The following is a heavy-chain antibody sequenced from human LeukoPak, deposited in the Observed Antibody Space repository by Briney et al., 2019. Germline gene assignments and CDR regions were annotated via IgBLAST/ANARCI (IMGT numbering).Heavy chain of an antibody. V-gene: IGHV1-69*13. Sequence: SVKVSCKASGYTFTSYAISWVRQAPGQGLEWMGGIIPIFGTANYAQKFQGRVTITADESTSTAYMELSSLRSEDTAVYYCARGMIVVVQSYAFDIWGQGTMVTVSS. CDR2: IIPIFGTA. D-gene: IGHD3-22*01. CDR1: GYTFTSYA. J-gene: IGHJ3*02. CDR3: ARGMIVVVQSYAFDI.